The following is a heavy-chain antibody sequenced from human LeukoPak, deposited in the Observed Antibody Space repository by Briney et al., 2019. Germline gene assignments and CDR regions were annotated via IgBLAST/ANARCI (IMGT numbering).Heavy chain of an antibody. V-gene: IGHV4-34*01. Sequence: SETLSLTCAVYGGSFCSYHWSWIRQPPGKGLEWIGEINHSGSTNYNPSLKSRVTISVDTSKNQFSLKLSSVTAADTAVYYCARQHLEMATTTGEPYYFDYWGQGTLVTVSS. CDR3: ARQHLEMATTTGEPYYFDY. CDR1: GGSFCSYH. D-gene: IGHD5-24*01. CDR2: INHSGST. J-gene: IGHJ4*02.